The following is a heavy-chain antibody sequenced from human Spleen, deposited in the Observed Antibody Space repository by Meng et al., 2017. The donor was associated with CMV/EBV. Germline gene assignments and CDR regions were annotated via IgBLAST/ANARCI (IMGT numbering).Heavy chain of an antibody. CDR2: INPNGCGT. V-gene: IGHV1-2*02. Sequence: ASVKVSCKASGYAFIGYYMHWVRQAPGQGLEWMGWINPNGCGTNYAQKFQGRVTMTRDTSINTAYVELTSLTSDDTALYYCARSHSPHSGSSYFDYWGQGPLVTVSS. CDR1: GYAFIGYY. D-gene: IGHD6-13*01. J-gene: IGHJ4*02. CDR3: ARSHSPHSGSSYFDY.